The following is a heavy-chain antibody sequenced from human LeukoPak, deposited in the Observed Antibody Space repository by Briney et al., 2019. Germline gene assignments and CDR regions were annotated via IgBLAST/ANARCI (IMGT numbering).Heavy chain of an antibody. V-gene: IGHV3-20*04. CDR3: AKSLRVLRFLKWSIPGY. D-gene: IGHD3-3*01. Sequence: GGSLRLSCAASGFTLGDFGMSWVRQVPGKGLEWISGIKSDGSSTAYADSVKGRFTISRDNSKNTLYLQMNSLRAEDTAVYYCAKSLRVLRFLKWSIPGYWGQGTLVTVSS. J-gene: IGHJ4*02. CDR1: GFTLGDFG. CDR2: IKSDGSST.